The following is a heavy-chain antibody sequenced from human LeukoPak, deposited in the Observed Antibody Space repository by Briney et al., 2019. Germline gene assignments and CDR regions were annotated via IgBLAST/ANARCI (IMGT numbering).Heavy chain of an antibody. Sequence: SETLSLTCAVYGGSFSGYYWSWNRQPPGKGLEWIGEINHSGSTNYNPSLKSRVTISVDTSKNQFSLKLSSVTAADTAVYYCARAGYSSGWTYFDYWGQGTLVTVSS. V-gene: IGHV4-34*01. J-gene: IGHJ4*02. CDR1: GGSFSGYY. CDR3: ARAGYSSGWTYFDY. CDR2: INHSGST. D-gene: IGHD6-19*01.